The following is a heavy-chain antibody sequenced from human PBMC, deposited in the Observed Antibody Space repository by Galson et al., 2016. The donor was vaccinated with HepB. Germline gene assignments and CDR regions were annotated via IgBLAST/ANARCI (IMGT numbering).Heavy chain of an antibody. CDR2: SKSKNDGGAI. CDR3: ATLGFCGTTTCNF. V-gene: IGHV3-15*07. Sequence: SLRLSCAVSGFTFNNAWMNWVRQAPGKGLEWVGRSKSKNDGGAIDYAAPVEGRFTISRDDSRNSVYLRMDSLRADDTAVYFCATLGFCGTTTCNFWGQGTLVTVSS. J-gene: IGHJ4*02. D-gene: IGHD2-2*01. CDR1: GFTFNNAW.